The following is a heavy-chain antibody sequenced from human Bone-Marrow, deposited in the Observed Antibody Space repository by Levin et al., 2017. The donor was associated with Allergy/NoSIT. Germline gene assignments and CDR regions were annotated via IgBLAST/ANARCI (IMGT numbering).Heavy chain of an antibody. CDR3: AMSLPGGELSFFGY. Sequence: GGSLRLSCAASGFTFSDYYMSWIRQAPGKGLEWVSYISSSGSTIYYADSVKGRFTISRDNAKNSLYLQMNSLRAEDTAVYYCAMSLPGGELSFFGYWGQGTLVTVSS. V-gene: IGHV3-11*01. D-gene: IGHD3-16*02. CDR1: GFTFSDYY. CDR2: ISSSGSTI. J-gene: IGHJ4*02.